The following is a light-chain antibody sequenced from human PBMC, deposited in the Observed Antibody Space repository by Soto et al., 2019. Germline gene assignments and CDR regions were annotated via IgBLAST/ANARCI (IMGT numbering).Light chain of an antibody. V-gene: IGLV2-23*02. J-gene: IGLJ2*01. CDR3: CSYAGTSVL. CDR2: EVT. Sequence: QSALTQPASVSGSRGQSITISCTGTSRDLGSYNLVSWYRQHQGKAPKLIIYEVTKRPSGVSDRFSGSKSGNTASLTISGLQADDEAAYYCCSYAGTSVLFGGGTKLTVL. CDR1: SRDLGSYNL.